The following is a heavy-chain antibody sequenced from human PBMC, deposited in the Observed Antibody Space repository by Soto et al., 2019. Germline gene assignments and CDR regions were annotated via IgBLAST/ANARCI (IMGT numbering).Heavy chain of an antibody. CDR2: ISWNSATL. Sequence: EVQLVESGGGLVQPGGSVRLSCVGSGFIFVDFAMNWVRQVPGKGLEWVSGISWNSATLAYADSVKGRFIVSRDNAKKILYLQMNSLRAEDAALYYCAKDVGSYYYDTSAYLYDYWGQGTLVTVSS. J-gene: IGHJ4*02. V-gene: IGHV3-9*01. CDR3: AKDVGSYYYDTSAYLYDY. D-gene: IGHD3-22*01. CDR1: GFIFVDFA.